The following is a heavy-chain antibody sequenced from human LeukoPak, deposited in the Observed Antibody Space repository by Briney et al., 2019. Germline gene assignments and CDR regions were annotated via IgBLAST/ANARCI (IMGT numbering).Heavy chain of an antibody. V-gene: IGHV1-3*01. CDR3: ARDLVGATRAFDY. CDR2: INAGNGNT. D-gene: IGHD1-26*01. J-gene: IGHJ4*02. CDR1: GYAFTSYA. Sequence: GASVKVSCKASGYAFTSYAMHWVRQAPGQRLEWMGWINAGNGNTKYSQKLQGRVTMTTDTSTSTAYMELRSLRSDDTAVYYCARDLVGATRAFDYWGQGTLVTVSS.